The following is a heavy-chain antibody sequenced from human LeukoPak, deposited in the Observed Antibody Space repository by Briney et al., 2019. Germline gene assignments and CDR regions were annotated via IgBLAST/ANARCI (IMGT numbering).Heavy chain of an antibody. CDR1: GGSISSSSYY. Sequence: SETLSLTCTVSGGSISSSSYYWGWIRQPPGKGLEWIGSIYYSGSTYYNPSLKSRVTISVDTSKNQFSLKLSSVTAADTAVYYCARGADNYDYVWGSYRPIDYWGQGTLVTVSS. CDR2: IYYSGST. D-gene: IGHD3-16*02. V-gene: IGHV4-39*07. CDR3: ARGADNYDYVWGSYRPIDY. J-gene: IGHJ4*02.